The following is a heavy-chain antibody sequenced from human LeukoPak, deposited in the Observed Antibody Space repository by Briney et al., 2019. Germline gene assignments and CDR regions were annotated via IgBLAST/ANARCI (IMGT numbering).Heavy chain of an antibody. CDR2: IRYDGSNK. V-gene: IGHV3-30*02. CDR3: AKVPRMNIVVVVAATQDDY. D-gene: IGHD2-15*01. Sequence: GGSLRLFCAASGFTFSSYGMHWVRQAPGKGLEWVAFIRYDGSNKYYADSVKGRFTISRDNSKNTLYLQMNSLRAEDTAVYYCAKVPRMNIVVVVAATQDDYWGQGTLVTVSS. J-gene: IGHJ4*02. CDR1: GFTFSSYG.